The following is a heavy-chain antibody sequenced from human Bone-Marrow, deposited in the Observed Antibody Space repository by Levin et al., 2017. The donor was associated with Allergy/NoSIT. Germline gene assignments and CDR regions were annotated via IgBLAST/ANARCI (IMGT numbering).Heavy chain of an antibody. V-gene: IGHV3-30-3*01. J-gene: IGHJ4*02. CDR1: GFTFSSYA. CDR2: ISYDGSNK. D-gene: IGHD3-22*01. CDR3: ARDPGYDSSEGHFDY. Sequence: GGSLRLSCAASGFTFSSYAMHWVRQAPGKGLEWVAVISYDGSNKYYADSVKGRFTISRDNSKNTLYLQMNSLRAEDTAVYYCARDPGYDSSEGHFDYWGQGTLVTVSS.